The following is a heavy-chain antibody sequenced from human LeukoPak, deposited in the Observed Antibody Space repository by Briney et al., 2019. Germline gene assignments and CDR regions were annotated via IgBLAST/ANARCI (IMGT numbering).Heavy chain of an antibody. D-gene: IGHD3-3*01. CDR2: IIPIFGTA. CDR1: GGTFSSYD. V-gene: IGHV1-69*13. Sequence: SVKVSCKASGGTFSSYDISWVLQAPGQGLEWMGGIIPIFGTANYAQKFQGRVTITADESTSTAYMELSSLRSEDTAVYYCARGLTYYDFWSGSNGFDPWGQGTLVTVSS. CDR3: ARGLTYYDFWSGSNGFDP. J-gene: IGHJ5*02.